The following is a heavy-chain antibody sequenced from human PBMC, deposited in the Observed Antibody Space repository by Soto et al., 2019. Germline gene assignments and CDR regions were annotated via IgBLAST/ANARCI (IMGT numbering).Heavy chain of an antibody. D-gene: IGHD1-26*01. CDR2: ISSSGSTI. Sequence: PGGSLRLSCAASGFTFSDYYMSWIRQAPGKGLEWVSYISSSGSTIYYADSVKGRFTISRDNAKNSLYLQMNSLRAEDTAVYYCARDPGGSGSYRYYYYYGMDVWSQGTTVTVSS. CDR3: ARDPGGSGSYRYYYYYGMDV. CDR1: GFTFSDYY. V-gene: IGHV3-11*01. J-gene: IGHJ6*02.